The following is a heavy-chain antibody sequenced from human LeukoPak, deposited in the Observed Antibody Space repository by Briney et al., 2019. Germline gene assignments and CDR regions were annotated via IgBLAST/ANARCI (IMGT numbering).Heavy chain of an antibody. CDR1: GFTFSSYA. CDR3: AKGPRDSSGYSWYFDY. J-gene: IGHJ4*02. D-gene: IGHD3-22*01. V-gene: IGHV3-23*01. CDR2: ISGSGGST. Sequence: PGGSLRLSCAASGFTFSSYAMSWVRQAPGKGLEWVSAISGSGGSTYYADSVKGRFTISRDNSKNTLYLRMNSLRAEDTAVYYCAKGPRDSSGYSWYFDYWGQGTLVTVSS.